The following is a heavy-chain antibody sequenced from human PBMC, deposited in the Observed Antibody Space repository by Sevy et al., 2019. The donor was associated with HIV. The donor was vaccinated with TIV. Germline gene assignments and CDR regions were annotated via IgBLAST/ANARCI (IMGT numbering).Heavy chain of an antibody. J-gene: IGHJ3*02. D-gene: IGHD4-17*01. Sequence: SETLSLTCAVSGGSISSGVYSWNWIRQPPGKGLEWIGYIFHTGNTYYYPSLKSRVTISLDKSATQFSLRLISVTAADTAVYYCAGDGGTVTTPGSFDIWGQGTMVTVSS. CDR2: IFHTGNT. CDR3: AGDGGTVTTPGSFDI. V-gene: IGHV4-30-2*01. CDR1: GGSISSGVYS.